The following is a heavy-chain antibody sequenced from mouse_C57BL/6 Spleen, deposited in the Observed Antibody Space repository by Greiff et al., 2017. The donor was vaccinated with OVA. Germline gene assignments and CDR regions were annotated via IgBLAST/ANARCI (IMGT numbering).Heavy chain of an antibody. D-gene: IGHD1-1*01. CDR1: GYSFTDYN. J-gene: IGHJ4*01. V-gene: IGHV1-39*01. CDR3: ARKVYYYGSSYVEDAMDY. CDR2: INPNYGTT. Sequence: VQLQQSGPELVKPGASVKISCKASGYSFTDYNMNWVKQSNGTSLEWIGVINPNYGTTSYNQKFKGKATLTVDQSSSTADMQLNSLTSEDSAFYYCARKVYYYGSSYVEDAMDYWGQGTSVTVSS.